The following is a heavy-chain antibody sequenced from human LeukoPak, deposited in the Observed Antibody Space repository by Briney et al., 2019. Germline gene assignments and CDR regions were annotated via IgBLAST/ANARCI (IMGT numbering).Heavy chain of an antibody. J-gene: IGHJ4*02. CDR2: ISYDGSNK. CDR3: AKDSARIQLWSYFDY. D-gene: IGHD5-18*01. Sequence: AGGSLRLSCAASGLTFSMPAMHWVRQAPGKGLEWVAVISYDGSNKYCADSVKGRFTISRDNSKNTLYLQMNSLRAEDTAVYYYAKDSARIQLWSYFDYWGQGTLVTVSS. CDR1: GLTFSMPA. V-gene: IGHV3-30*18.